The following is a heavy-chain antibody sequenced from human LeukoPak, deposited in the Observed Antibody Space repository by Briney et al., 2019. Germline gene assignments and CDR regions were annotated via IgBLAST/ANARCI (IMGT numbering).Heavy chain of an antibody. Sequence: GGSLRLSCAASGFTFSSYAMSWVRQAPGKGLEWVSAISGSGGSTYYADSVKGRFTISRDNSKNTLCLQMNSLRAEDTAVYYCAKVDHYYDSSGYPLGAFDIWGQGTMVTVSS. CDR2: ISGSGGST. V-gene: IGHV3-23*01. D-gene: IGHD3-22*01. CDR1: GFTFSSYA. CDR3: AKVDHYYDSSGYPLGAFDI. J-gene: IGHJ3*02.